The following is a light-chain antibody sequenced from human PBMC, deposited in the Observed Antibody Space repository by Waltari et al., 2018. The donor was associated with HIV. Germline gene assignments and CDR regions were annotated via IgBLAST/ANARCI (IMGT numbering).Light chain of an antibody. V-gene: IGLV1-40*01. J-gene: IGLJ2*01. CDR3: QSYDSRLHVV. CDR2: GNS. CDR1: RSNFGEGYH. Sequence: QSALTQPPSVSGAPGQGVTISCTGTRSNFGEGYHVHWYQQLPGTAPKLLIYGNSNRPSGVPDRFSGSKSGTSASLAITGLQAEDEADYYCQSYDSRLHVVFGGGTKLTVL.